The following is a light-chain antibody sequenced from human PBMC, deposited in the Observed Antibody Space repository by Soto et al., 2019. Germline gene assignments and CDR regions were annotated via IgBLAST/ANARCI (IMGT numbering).Light chain of an antibody. CDR3: HQATSGLRT. Sequence: IVMTQSPVTLSMSPGDRATLSCRASQNVATNVAWSQQKPGQAPRLLIYGASIRATGVPARFSGSGSGTEFTLTIDSLPSEDFAVFYCHQATSGLRTFGRGTRVEV. CDR2: GAS. J-gene: IGKJ1*01. V-gene: IGKV3-15*01. CDR1: QNVATN.